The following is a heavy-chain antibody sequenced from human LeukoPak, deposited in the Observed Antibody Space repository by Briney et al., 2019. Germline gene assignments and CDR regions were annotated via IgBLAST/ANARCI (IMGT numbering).Heavy chain of an antibody. CDR2: ISGSSYYI. V-gene: IGHV3-21*04. CDR1: GFTFSSYT. Sequence: GGSLRLSCAASGFTFSSYTMNWVRQAPGKGLEWVSSISGSSYYIYYADSVKGRFTISRDNSKNTMYLQMNSLRAEDTALYYCAKPYTTMVDFGSWGQGTLVTVSS. D-gene: IGHD5-18*01. CDR3: AKPYTTMVDFGS. J-gene: IGHJ4*02.